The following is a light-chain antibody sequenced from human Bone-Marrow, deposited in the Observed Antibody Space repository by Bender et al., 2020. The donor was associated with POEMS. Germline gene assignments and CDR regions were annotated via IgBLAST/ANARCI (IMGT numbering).Light chain of an antibody. CDR3: CSYAGDYTLL. J-gene: IGLJ2*01. CDR1: SSDVGGYNF. V-gene: IGLV2-11*01. CDR2: DVA. Sequence: QSALTQPRSVSGSPGQSVAISCTGTSSDVGGYNFVSWFQQQLDKAPKLMIYDVAKRPSGVPDRFSGSKSGNTASLTISGLQAEDEADYYCCSYAGDYTLLFGGGTKLTVL.